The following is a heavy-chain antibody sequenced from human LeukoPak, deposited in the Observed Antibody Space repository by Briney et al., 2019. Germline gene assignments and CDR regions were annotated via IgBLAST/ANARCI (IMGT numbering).Heavy chain of an antibody. V-gene: IGHV3-49*03. D-gene: IGHD5-18*01. CDR2: IRSKAYGGTT. CDR1: GFTFGDYA. Sequence: GSLRLSCTASGFTFGDYAMSWFRQAPGKGLEWGGFIRSKAYGGTTEDAASVKGRFTISRDDSQSIAYLQMNSLKTEDTAVYYCAATQGGGYSYGLDGFFDYWGQGTLVTVSS. J-gene: IGHJ4*02. CDR3: AATQGGGYSYGLDGFFDY.